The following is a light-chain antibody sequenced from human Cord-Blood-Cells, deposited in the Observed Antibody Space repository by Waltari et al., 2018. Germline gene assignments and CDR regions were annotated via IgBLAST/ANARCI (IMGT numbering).Light chain of an antibody. CDR3: AAWDDSLNGWV. CDR2: RNN. CDR1: SPNIGSNT. Sequence: QSVLTQPPSASGTPGQRVTIPCSGSSPNIGSNTVNWYQQLPGTAPKLLIYRNNQRPSGVPDRCSGSKSGTSASLAISGLQAEDEADYYCAAWDDSLNGWVFGGGTKLTVL. V-gene: IGLV1-44*01. J-gene: IGLJ3*02.